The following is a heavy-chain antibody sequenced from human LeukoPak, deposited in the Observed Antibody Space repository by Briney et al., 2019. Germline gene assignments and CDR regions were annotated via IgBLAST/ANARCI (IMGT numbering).Heavy chain of an antibody. V-gene: IGHV4-34*01. D-gene: IGHD4-17*01. J-gene: IGHJ4*02. CDR1: GGSFSGYY. Sequence: SETLSLTCAVYGGSFSGYYWSWIRQPPGKGLEWIGEINHSGSTNYNPSLKSRVTISVDTSKNQFSLKLSSVTAADTAVYYCARVGYGDAEIDYWGQGTLVTVSS. CDR3: ARVGYGDAEIDY. CDR2: INHSGST.